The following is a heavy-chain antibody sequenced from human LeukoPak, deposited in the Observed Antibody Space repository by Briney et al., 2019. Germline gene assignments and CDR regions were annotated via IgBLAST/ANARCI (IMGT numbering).Heavy chain of an antibody. Sequence: SVKVSCKASGGTFSSYAISWVRQAPGQGLEWMGRIIPILGIANYAQRFQGRVTITADKSTSTAYMELSSLRSEDTAVYYCAREQLWSFDYWGQGTLVTVSS. D-gene: IGHD5-18*01. J-gene: IGHJ4*02. CDR1: GGTFSSYA. CDR2: IIPILGIA. CDR3: AREQLWSFDY. V-gene: IGHV1-69*04.